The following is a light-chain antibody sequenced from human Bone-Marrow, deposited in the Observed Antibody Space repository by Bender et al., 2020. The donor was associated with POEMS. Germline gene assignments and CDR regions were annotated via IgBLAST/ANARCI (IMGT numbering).Light chain of an antibody. J-gene: IGLJ3*02. CDR1: RLGDKY. CDR3: QAWDGDTGV. CDR2: QDN. V-gene: IGLV3-1*01. Sequence: SYDLTQPPAISVTPGQTATITCSGERLGDKYVCWFQHKPGHSPVLVLYQDNKRPSGIPERFSGSNSGSTATLTISGTQTVDEADYYCQAWDGDTGVFGGGTKLTVL.